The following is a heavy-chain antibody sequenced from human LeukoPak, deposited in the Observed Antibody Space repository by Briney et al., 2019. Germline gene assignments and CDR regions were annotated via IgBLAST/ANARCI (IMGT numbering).Heavy chain of an antibody. CDR1: GGTFSSYP. J-gene: IGHJ5*02. V-gene: IGHV1-69*05. D-gene: IGHD6-13*01. CDR2: IIPIFGTA. CDR3: ARDGGRETGYSSSWFDP. Sequence: SLKLSCKASGGTFSSYPISWAGHAPGQGIEWMGRIIPIFGTANYAQQFQGRVTITTDESTSTAYMELSSLRSEDTAVYYCARDGGRETGYSSSWFDPWGEGTLVTVSS.